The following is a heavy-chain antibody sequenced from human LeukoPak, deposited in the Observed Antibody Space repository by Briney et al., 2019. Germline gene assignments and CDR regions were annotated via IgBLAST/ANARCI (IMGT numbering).Heavy chain of an antibody. V-gene: IGHV3-7*01. Sequence: GGSLRLSCAASGFTFSSYWMSWGRHAPGKGLEWVANIKKDGSEKYYADPVKGRFTISRDNAKNSLYLQMNSLRAEDTAVYYCARTRYYFDYWGQGTLVTVSS. J-gene: IGHJ4*02. CDR1: GFTFSSYW. CDR3: ARTRYYFDY. CDR2: IKKDGSEK.